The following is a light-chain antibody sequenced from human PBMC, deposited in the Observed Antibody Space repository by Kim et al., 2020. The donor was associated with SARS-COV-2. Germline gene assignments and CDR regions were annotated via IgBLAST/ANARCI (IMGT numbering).Light chain of an antibody. V-gene: IGKV1-12*01. CDR2: AAS. CDR3: QQANSFPTT. CDR1: QDISIW. Sequence: DIQMTQSPSSVSASVGDRVTITCRASQDISIWLAWFQQKPGKAPKLLISAASNLQSGVPSRFSGSGSGTDFTLTISSLQPEDFAIYFCQQANSFPTTFGGGTRVEIK. J-gene: IGKJ4*01.